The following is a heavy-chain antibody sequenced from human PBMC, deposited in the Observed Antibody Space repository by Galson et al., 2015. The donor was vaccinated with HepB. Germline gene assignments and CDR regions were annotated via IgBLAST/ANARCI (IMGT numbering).Heavy chain of an antibody. D-gene: IGHD5-24*01. V-gene: IGHV3-21*01. CDR3: ARDGRDAVSVAFDL. CDR1: GFTFSSYS. J-gene: IGHJ3*01. Sequence: SLRLSCAASGFTFSSYSMNWVRQAPGKGLEWVSSISSSSSYIYYADSVKGRFTTSRDNAKNTLYLQMNSLGDEDTAVYYCARDGRDAVSVAFDLWGQGTMVTVSS. CDR2: ISSSSSYI.